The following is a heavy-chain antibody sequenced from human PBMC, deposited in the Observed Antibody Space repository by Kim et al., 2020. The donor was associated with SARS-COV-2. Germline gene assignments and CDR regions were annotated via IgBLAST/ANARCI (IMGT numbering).Heavy chain of an antibody. D-gene: IGHD3-10*01. CDR2: NGNT. V-gene: IGHV1-3*01. CDR3: TRGGLSDY. J-gene: IGHJ4*02. Sequence: NGNTKYSQKFQGRVTITRDTSASTAYMELSSLRSEDTAVYYCTRGGLSDYWGQGTLVTVSS.